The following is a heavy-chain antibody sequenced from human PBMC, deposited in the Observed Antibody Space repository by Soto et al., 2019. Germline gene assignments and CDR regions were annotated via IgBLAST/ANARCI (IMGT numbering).Heavy chain of an antibody. CDR2: INPTGGST. V-gene: IGHV1-46*01. CDR3: ASPDYDSSGYFDY. J-gene: IGHJ4*02. CDR1: GYTFTSYY. Sequence: ASVNVSCKASGYTFTSYYMHWVRQAPGQGLEWMGIINPTGGSTSYAQRFQGRVTMARDTSTSTVYMELSGLRSEDTAVYYCASPDYDSSGYFDYWGQGTLVTVSS. D-gene: IGHD3-22*01.